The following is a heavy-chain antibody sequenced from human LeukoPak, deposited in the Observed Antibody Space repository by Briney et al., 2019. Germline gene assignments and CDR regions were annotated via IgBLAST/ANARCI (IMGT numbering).Heavy chain of an antibody. D-gene: IGHD6-13*01. CDR1: GFTVSSNY. Sequence: GRSLRLSCAASGFTVSSNYMSWVRQAPGKGLEWVSVIYSGGSTYYADSVKGRFTISRDNSKNTLYLQMNSLRAEDTAVYYCASGIAAADAFDIWGQGTMVTVSS. V-gene: IGHV3-53*01. J-gene: IGHJ3*02. CDR2: IYSGGST. CDR3: ASGIAAADAFDI.